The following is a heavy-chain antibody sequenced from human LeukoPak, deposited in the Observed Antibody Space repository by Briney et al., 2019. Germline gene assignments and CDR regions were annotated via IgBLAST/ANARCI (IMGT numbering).Heavy chain of an antibody. Sequence: GRSLRLSCAASGFTFSSYGMHWVRQAPGKGLEWVSVIYSGGSTYYADSVKGRFTISRDNSKNTLYLQMNSLRAEDTAVYYCARHTPLIKAFDIWGQGTMVTVSS. CDR1: GFTFSSYG. CDR2: IYSGGST. D-gene: IGHD3-16*01. V-gene: IGHV3-66*04. CDR3: ARHTPLIKAFDI. J-gene: IGHJ3*02.